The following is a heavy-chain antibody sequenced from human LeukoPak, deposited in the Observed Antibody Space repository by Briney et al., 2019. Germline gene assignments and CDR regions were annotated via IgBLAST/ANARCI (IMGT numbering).Heavy chain of an antibody. V-gene: IGHV4-4*02. CDR2: IYHSGST. CDR3: ARGRGSSSWYEKVRRVHPIDY. J-gene: IGHJ4*02. D-gene: IGHD6-13*01. Sequence: PSETLSLTCAVSGGPISSSNWWSWVRQPPGKGLAWIGEIYHSGSTNYNPSLKRQVNISVDKSKNQFSLKLSSVTAADTAVYYCARGRGSSSWYEKVRRVHPIDYWGQGTLVTVSS. CDR1: GGPISSSNW.